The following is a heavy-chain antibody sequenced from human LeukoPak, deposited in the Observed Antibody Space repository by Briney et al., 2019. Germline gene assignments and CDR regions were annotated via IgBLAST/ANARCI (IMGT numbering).Heavy chain of an antibody. Sequence: SETLSLTCTVSGGSISSYYWSWIRQPAGKGLEWIGRIYTSGSTNYNPSPKSRVTMSVDTSKNQFSLKLSSVAAADTAVYYCARERQQLVLGYYYMDVWGKGTTVTVSS. J-gene: IGHJ6*03. CDR1: GGSISSYY. CDR3: ARERQQLVLGYYYMDV. V-gene: IGHV4-4*07. CDR2: IYTSGST. D-gene: IGHD6-13*01.